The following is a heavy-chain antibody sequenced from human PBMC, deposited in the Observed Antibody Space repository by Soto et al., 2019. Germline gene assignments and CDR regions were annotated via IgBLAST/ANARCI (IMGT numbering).Heavy chain of an antibody. CDR1: GFTFSSYA. V-gene: IGHV3-23*01. D-gene: IGHD4-17*01. CDR2: ISGSGGST. Sequence: EVQLLESGGGLVQPGGSLRLSCAASGFTFSSYAMSWVRQAPGKGLEWVSAISGSGGSTYYADSVKGRFTISRDNSKNTLYLQMNSLRAEDTAVYYCAKLSPPEGTVTTVPNWFDPWGQGTLVTVSS. J-gene: IGHJ5*02. CDR3: AKLSPPEGTVTTVPNWFDP.